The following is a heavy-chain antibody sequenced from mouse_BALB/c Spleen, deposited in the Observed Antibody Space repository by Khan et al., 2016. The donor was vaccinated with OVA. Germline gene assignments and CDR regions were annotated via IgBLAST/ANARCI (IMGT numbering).Heavy chain of an antibody. CDR1: DNTFKSYY. D-gene: IGHD1-1*01. V-gene: IGHV1S56*01. CDR2: IYPGDGRT. J-gene: IGHJ1*01. Sequence: QVQLKQSGPELVKPGASVKMSCKASDNTFKSYYIHWVKQRPGQGLEWIGWIYPGDGRTKYNEKFKGKTTLTADKSSSTANMFLSSLTSEDSAIYFCAISYYGSFWYFDVWGAGTTVTVSS. CDR3: AISYYGSFWYFDV.